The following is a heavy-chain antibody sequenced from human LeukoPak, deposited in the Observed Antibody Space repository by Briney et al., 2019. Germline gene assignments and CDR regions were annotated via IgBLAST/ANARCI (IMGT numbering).Heavy chain of an antibody. V-gene: IGHV3-48*04. J-gene: IGHJ4*02. Sequence: SGGSLRLSCAASGFTFSSYSMNWVRQAPGKGLEWVSYISSSGSTIYYADSVKGRFTISRDNAKNALYLQMNSLRAEDTAVYFCASGELDSLYYFDYWGQGTLVTVSS. CDR2: ISSSGSTI. CDR1: GFTFSSYS. CDR3: ASGELDSLYYFDY. D-gene: IGHD1-1*01.